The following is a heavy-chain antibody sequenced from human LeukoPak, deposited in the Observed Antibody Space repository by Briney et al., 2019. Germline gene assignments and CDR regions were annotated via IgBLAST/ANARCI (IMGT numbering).Heavy chain of an antibody. CDR3: ARAKGYYDSSGYRNDGTFDY. Sequence: GASVKVSCKASGYSFTGYYMHWVRQAPGQGLEWMGWSNPNSGATKYAQKLQGRVTLTRDTSISTAYMELSSLRSDDTAVYYCARAKGYYDSSGYRNDGTFDYWGQGTLVTVSS. CDR1: GYSFTGYY. J-gene: IGHJ4*02. V-gene: IGHV1-2*02. D-gene: IGHD3-22*01. CDR2: SNPNSGAT.